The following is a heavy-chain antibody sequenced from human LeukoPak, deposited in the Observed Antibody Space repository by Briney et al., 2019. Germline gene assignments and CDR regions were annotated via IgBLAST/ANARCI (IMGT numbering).Heavy chain of an antibody. CDR2: IKQDGSEK. CDR3: AREKEAAYYYDSSGYYWRY. D-gene: IGHD3-22*01. J-gene: IGHJ4*02. CDR1: GFTFSSYW. V-gene: IGHV3-7*01. Sequence: GGSLRLSCAASGFTFSSYWMSWVRQAPGKGLEWVANIKQDGSEKYYVDSVKGRFTISRDNAKNSLYLQMNSLRAEDTAVYYCAREKEAAYYYDSSGYYWRYWGQGTLVTVSS.